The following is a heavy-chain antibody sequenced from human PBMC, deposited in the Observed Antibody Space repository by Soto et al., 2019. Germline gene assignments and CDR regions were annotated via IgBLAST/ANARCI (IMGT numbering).Heavy chain of an antibody. J-gene: IGHJ4*02. CDR2: ISYDGSNQ. Sequence: LRLSCVASGFTFNIYGMHWVRQAPDKGLEWVALISYDGSNQYYADSVKGRFTISRDNSKNTLSLQMNSLRADDTAVYYCAKDQASGQGSFDSWGQGTLVTVSS. V-gene: IGHV3-30*18. CDR1: GFTFNIYG. CDR3: AKDQASGQGSFDS.